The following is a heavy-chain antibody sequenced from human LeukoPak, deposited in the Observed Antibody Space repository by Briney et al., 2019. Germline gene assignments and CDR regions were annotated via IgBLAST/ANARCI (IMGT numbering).Heavy chain of an antibody. D-gene: IGHD2-15*01. CDR3: VKDLFGGYCSGGSCYRYDY. Sequence: PGGSLRLSCSASGFTFSTYAMHWVRQAPGKGLEYVSAISSNGGSTYYADSVKGRFTISRDNSKNTLYLQMSSLRADDAAVYYCVKDLFGGYCSGGSCYRYDYWGQGTLVTVSS. V-gene: IGHV3-64D*09. CDR2: ISSNGGST. CDR1: GFTFSTYA. J-gene: IGHJ4*02.